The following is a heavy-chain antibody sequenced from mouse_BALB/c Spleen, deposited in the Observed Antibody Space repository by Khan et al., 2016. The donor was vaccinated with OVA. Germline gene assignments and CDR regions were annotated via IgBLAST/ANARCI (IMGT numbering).Heavy chain of an antibody. D-gene: IGHD1-1*01. V-gene: IGHV3-2*02. CDR2: ISYSGST. CDR1: GYSITSDYA. CDR3: ARKNYYGYALDY. Sequence: EVKLEESGPGLLKPSQSLSLTCTVTGYSITSDYAWDWIRQFPGNKLEWMGYISYSGSTSYNPSLKSRISITRDTSKNQFFLQLNSVTTEDTATYYCARKNYYGYALDYWGQGTSVTVSS. J-gene: IGHJ4*01.